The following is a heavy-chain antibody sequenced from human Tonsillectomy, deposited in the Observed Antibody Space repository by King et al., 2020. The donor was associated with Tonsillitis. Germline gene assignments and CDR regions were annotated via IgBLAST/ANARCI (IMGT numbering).Heavy chain of an antibody. D-gene: IGHD4-11*01. CDR2: VSGSGVRT. CDR3: AKDLMTTVTSLNSAAIDH. CDR1: GFTFSNYA. Sequence: VQLVESGGGSVQPGGSLRLSCAASGFTFSNYAMNWVRQAPGKGLEWVSGVSGSGVRTYYADSVKGRFTVSRDNSKNTLFLQMNSPRAEDTAVYYCAKDLMTTVTSLNSAAIDHWGQGTLVTVSS. J-gene: IGHJ4*02. V-gene: IGHV3-23*04.